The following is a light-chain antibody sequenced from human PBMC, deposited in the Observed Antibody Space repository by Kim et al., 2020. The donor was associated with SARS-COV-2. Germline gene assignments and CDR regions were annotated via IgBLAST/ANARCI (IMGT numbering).Light chain of an antibody. Sequence: DVVMTQSPLSLPVTLGQPASISCRSSQSLVHSDGNTYLNWFQQRPGQSPRRLIYKVSNRDSGVPDRFSGSGSGTDFTLKISRVEAEDVGVYYCMQGTHYPFGQGTKVDIK. CDR1: QSLVHSDGNTY. V-gene: IGKV2-30*02. CDR3: MQGTHYP. CDR2: KVS. J-gene: IGKJ1*01.